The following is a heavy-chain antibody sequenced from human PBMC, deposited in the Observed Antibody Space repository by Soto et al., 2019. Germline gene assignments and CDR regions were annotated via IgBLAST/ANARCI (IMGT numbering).Heavy chain of an antibody. D-gene: IGHD3-9*01. Sequence: GGSLRLSCAASGFTFSRYWMAWVRQAPGKGLEWVANINQDVSQKLYVDSVRGRFTISRDNAENSVYLQMNNLRADDTAVYYCAKTGYNDWDFDYWGQGTLVTVSS. CDR3: AKTGYNDWDFDY. CDR2: INQDVSQK. CDR1: GFTFSRYW. V-gene: IGHV3-7*01. J-gene: IGHJ4*02.